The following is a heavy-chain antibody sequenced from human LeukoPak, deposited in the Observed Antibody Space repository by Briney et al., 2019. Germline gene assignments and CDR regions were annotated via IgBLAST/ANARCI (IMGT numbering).Heavy chain of an antibody. V-gene: IGHV4-39*01. CDR2: IYYSGST. Sequence: PSETLSLTCTVSGGSISGSSYYWGWIRQPPGKGLEWIGSIYYSGSTYYNPSLKSRVTISVDTSKNQFSLKLSSVTAADTAVYYCARQSNYYDSSGLRYYFDYWGQGTLVTVSS. J-gene: IGHJ4*02. D-gene: IGHD3-22*01. CDR3: ARQSNYYDSSGLRYYFDY. CDR1: GGSISGSSYY.